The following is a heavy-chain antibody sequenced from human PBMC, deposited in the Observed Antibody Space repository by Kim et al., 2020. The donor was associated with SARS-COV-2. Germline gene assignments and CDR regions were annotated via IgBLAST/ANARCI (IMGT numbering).Heavy chain of an antibody. V-gene: IGHV3-11*04. CDR3: ARRDIVATTLAFDI. D-gene: IGHD5-12*01. J-gene: IGHJ3*02. Sequence: GGSLRLSCAASGLTFTDYYMSWIRQAPGKGLECVSFISSSGSTIYYADSVKGRFTISRDNAKNSLYLQMNSRRAEDTAVYYCARRDIVATTLAFDIWGQGTMVTVSS. CDR2: ISSSGSTI. CDR1: GLTFTDYY.